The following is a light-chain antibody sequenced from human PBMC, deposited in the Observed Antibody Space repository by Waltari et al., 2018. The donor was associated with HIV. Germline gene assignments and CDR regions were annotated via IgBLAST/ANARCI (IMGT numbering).Light chain of an antibody. J-gene: IGKJ1*01. CDR2: DAS. CDR1: QAISTY. CDR3: QQLNSNPWT. Sequence: DIQLTQSPSFLSASVGDRVPITCRASQAISTYLAWYQHRPGKAPNLLIEDASTLQTGVPSRFSGSGSVTEFTLTIDSLQPEDFATYYCQQLNSNPWTFGQGTKVEIK. V-gene: IGKV1-9*01.